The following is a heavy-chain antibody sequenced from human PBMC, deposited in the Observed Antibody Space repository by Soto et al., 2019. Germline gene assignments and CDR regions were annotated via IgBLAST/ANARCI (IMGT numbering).Heavy chain of an antibody. J-gene: IGHJ6*02. CDR3: ARRDSSGYYYRMDV. V-gene: IGHV1-8*01. Sequence: ASVKLSCKASGYSFTSYDINWVRQATGQGLEWMGWMNPNSGNTGYAQKSQGRVTVTSNTSISTAYMELSSLRSEDTAVYYCARRDSSGYYYRMDVWGQGTTVTVSS. D-gene: IGHD3-22*01. CDR2: MNPNSGNT. CDR1: GYSFTSYD.